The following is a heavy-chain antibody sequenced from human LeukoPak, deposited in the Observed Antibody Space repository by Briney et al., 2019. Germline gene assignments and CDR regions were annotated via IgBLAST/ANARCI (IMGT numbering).Heavy chain of an antibody. D-gene: IGHD3-10*01. CDR1: GASITNYY. J-gene: IGHJ5*02. V-gene: IGHV4-59*01. Sequence: SETLSLTCTVSGASITNYYWTWIRQPPGIKRLEWIGYIYYSGSTNYNPSLKSRVTISVDTSNNQFSLKLTSVTAADTAVYYCARSTRSWFDPWGQGTLVTVSS. CDR3: ARSTRSWFDP. CDR2: IYYSGST.